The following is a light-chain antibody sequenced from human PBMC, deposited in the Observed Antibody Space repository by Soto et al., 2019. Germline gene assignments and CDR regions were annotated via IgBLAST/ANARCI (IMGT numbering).Light chain of an antibody. V-gene: IGLV2-11*01. J-gene: IGLJ3*02. CDR2: DVS. Sequence: QSVLTQPRSVSGSPGQSVIISCSGTSGDFGDYYVSWYQHHPGKAPKLLIYDVSKRPSGVPDRFSGSKSGNTASLTISGLQADDDADYYCCSTTGSYAKVFGGGTQLTVL. CDR3: CSTTGSYAKV. CDR1: SGDFGDYY.